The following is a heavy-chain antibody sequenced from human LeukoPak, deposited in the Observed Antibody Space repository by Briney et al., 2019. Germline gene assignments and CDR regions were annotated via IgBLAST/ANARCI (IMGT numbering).Heavy chain of an antibody. J-gene: IGHJ6*03. CDR2: IYYSGST. D-gene: IGHD3-3*02. Sequence: LRLSCAASGFTVSNNYMSWIRQPPGKGLEWIGYIYYSGSTYYNPSLKSRVTISVDTSKNQFSLKLSSVTAADTAVYYCARALGGYYYMDVWGKGTTVTVSS. CDR1: GFTVSNNY. V-gene: IGHV4-30-4*08. CDR3: ARALGGYYYMDV.